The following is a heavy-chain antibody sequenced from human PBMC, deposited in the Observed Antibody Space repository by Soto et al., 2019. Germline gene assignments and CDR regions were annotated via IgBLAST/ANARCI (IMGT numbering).Heavy chain of an antibody. CDR2: KWYDGSNK. J-gene: IGHJ6*02. Sequence: QVQLVESGGGVVQPGRSLRLSCAASGFTFSSYGMHWVRQAPGKGLEWVAVKWYDGSNKYYEDSVKGRFTISRDNSKNTLYLQMNSLTAEDTGVYYCARVVQSYYYYYYGMDVWGQGTTVTVSS. V-gene: IGHV3-33*01. CDR3: ARVVQSYYYYYYGMDV. CDR1: GFTFSSYG.